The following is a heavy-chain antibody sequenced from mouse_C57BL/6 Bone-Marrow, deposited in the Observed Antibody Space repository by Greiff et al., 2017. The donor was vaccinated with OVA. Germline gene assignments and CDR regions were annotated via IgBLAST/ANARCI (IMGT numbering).Heavy chain of an antibody. CDR1: GYTFTSYW. J-gene: IGHJ2*01. V-gene: IGHV1-64*01. D-gene: IGHD2-4*01. CDR2: IHPNSGST. CDR3: AEGLRRVDY. Sequence: VQVVESGAELVKPGASVKLSCKASGYTFTSYWMHWVKQRPGQGLEWIGMIHPNSGSTNYNEKFKSKATLTVDKSSSTAYMQLSSLTSEDSAVYYCAEGLRRVDYWGQGTTLTVSS.